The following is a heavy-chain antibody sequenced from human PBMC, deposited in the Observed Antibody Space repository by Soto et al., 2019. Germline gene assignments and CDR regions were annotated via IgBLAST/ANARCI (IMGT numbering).Heavy chain of an antibody. J-gene: IGHJ4*02. CDR3: ARVVYGSGSFPTSLDN. CDR2: ISGTGGST. CDR1: GFTFNNYA. D-gene: IGHD3-10*01. Sequence: EVQLLESGGGVVQPGGSLRLSCAASGFTFNNYALNWVRQAPGKGLEWVSSISGTGGSTFYAGSAKGRFTISRDNSKNTLFLQMTSLRAEDTAVYYCARVVYGSGSFPTSLDNWGQGTLVTVSS. V-gene: IGHV3-23*01.